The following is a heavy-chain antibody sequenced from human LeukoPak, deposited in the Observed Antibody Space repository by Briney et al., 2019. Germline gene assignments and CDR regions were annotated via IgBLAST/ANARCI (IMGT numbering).Heavy chain of an antibody. CDR1: GGSISSGDYC. CDR2: IYYRGST. CDR3: ARDSDLLWFGELDS. Sequence: SETLSLTCSVSGGSISSGDYCWRWVRQTPGGGLGWIGNIYYRGSTNYNASLKSRITISLDTSSNQFSVRLTCVPAAVLALDFCARDSDLLWFGELDSWGQGTVVTVSS. D-gene: IGHD3-10*01. V-gene: IGHV4-30-4*01. J-gene: IGHJ5*02.